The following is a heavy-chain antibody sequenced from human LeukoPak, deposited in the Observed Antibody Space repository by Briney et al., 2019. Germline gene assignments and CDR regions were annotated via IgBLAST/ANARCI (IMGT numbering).Heavy chain of an antibody. V-gene: IGHV1-24*01. Sequence: ASVKVSCKLSGYTLTELSMHWVRQAPGKGLEWMGGFDPEDGETIYAQKFQGRVTMTEDTSTDTAYMELSSLRSEDTAVYYCADFDWFTPRKNWFDPWGQGTLVTVSS. CDR1: GYTLTELS. CDR3: ADFDWFTPRKNWFDP. D-gene: IGHD3-9*01. CDR2: FDPEDGET. J-gene: IGHJ5*02.